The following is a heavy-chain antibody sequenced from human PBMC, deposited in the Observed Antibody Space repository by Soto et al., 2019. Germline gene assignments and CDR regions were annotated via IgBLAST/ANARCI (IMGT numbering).Heavy chain of an antibody. CDR1: GGSISSYY. CDR2: IYYSGST. V-gene: IGHV4-59*01. Sequence: NPSETLSLTCTVSGGSISSYYWSWIRQPPGKGLEWIGYIYYSGSTNYNPSLKSRVTISVDTSKNQFSLKLSSVTAADTAVYYCARDPGYSSGWQNYFDYWGQGTLVTVSS. D-gene: IGHD6-19*01. J-gene: IGHJ4*02. CDR3: ARDPGYSSGWQNYFDY.